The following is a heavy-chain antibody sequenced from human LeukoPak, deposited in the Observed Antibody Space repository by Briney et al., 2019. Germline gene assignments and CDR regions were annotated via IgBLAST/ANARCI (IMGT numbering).Heavy chain of an antibody. V-gene: IGHV4-59*08. CDR3: ARGTSRLWSSH. D-gene: IGHD5-18*01. CDR2: IYYSGCT. Sequence: SETLSLTCTVSGGSISSYFWSWIRQPPGKGLEWIGCIYYSGCTNYNPSLKSRVTISVDTSKNQFSLKLSSVTAADTAVYYCARGTSRLWSSHWGQGTLVTVSS. J-gene: IGHJ4*02. CDR1: GGSISSYF.